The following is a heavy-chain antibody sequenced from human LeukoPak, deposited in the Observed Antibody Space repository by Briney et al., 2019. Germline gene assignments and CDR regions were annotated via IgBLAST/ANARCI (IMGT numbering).Heavy chain of an antibody. CDR1: GGSVSSGSYY. CDR3: ARGLTIHTIDY. J-gene: IGHJ4*02. Sequence: SETLSLTCTVSGGSVSSGSYYWSWIRQPPGKGLEWIGYIYYSGSTNYSPSLKSRVTISVDTSKNQFSLKLSSVTAADTAVYYCARGLTIHTIDYWGQGTLVTVSS. D-gene: IGHD3-3*01. V-gene: IGHV4-61*01. CDR2: IYYSGST.